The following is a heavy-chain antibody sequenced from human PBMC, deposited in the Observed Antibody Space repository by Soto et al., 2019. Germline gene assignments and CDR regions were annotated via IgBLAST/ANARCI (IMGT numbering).Heavy chain of an antibody. D-gene: IGHD3-22*01. Sequence: GGSLRLSWEASGLTFSSYAMSWVRQAPGKGLEWVSAIIDSGGGTYYADSVKGRFTISRDNSKNTLYLQMNSLSAEDRAVYYCAKDGYYYDSSGVDFDYWGQGTLVPVSS. CDR3: AKDGYYYDSSGVDFDY. J-gene: IGHJ4*02. CDR2: IIDSGGGT. V-gene: IGHV3-23*01. CDR1: GLTFSSYA.